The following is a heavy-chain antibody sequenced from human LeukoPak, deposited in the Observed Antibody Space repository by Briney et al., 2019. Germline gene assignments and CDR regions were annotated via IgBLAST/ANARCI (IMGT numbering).Heavy chain of an antibody. Sequence: SETLSLTCTVSGGSISSSGYYWGWIRQPPGKGLEWIGSIHYSGSTYYNPSLKSRVTISVDTSKNQFSLKLSSVTAADTAVYYCARDYGTMVRGVIITEFFQNPRFDYWGQGTLVTVSS. CDR1: GGSISSSGYY. V-gene: IGHV4-39*07. D-gene: IGHD3-10*01. CDR2: IHYSGST. CDR3: ARDYGTMVRGVIITEFFQNPRFDY. J-gene: IGHJ4*02.